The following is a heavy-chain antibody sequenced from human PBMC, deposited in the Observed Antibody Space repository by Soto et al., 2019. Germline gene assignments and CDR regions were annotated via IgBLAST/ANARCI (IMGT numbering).Heavy chain of an antibody. CDR3: AKVSDSGSYQYYFDY. CDR1: GFTFSSYA. V-gene: IGHV3-23*01. J-gene: IGHJ4*02. CDR2: ISGSGGST. D-gene: IGHD1-26*01. Sequence: GGSLRLSCAASGFTFSSYAMSWVRQAPGKGLEWVSAISGSGGSTYYADSVKGRFTISRDNSKNTLYLQMNSLRAEDTAVYYCAKVSDSGSYQYYFDYWGQGTLVTVSS.